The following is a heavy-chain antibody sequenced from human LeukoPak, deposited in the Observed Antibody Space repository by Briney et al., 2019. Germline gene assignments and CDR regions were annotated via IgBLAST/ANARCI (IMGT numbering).Heavy chain of an antibody. CDR3: ARDRVTTGESFDY. J-gene: IGHJ4*02. CDR2: NIPIFGTA. D-gene: IGHD4-11*01. CDR1: GGTFSSYA. Sequence: ASVKVSCKASGGTFSSYAISWVRQAPGQGLEWMGGNIPIFGTANYAQQFQGRVTITADESTSTAYMELSSLRSEDTAVYYCARDRVTTGESFDYWGQGTLVTVSS. V-gene: IGHV1-69*13.